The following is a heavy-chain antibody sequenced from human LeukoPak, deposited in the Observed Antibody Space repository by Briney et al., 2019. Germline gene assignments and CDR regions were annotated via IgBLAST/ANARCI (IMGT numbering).Heavy chain of an antibody. D-gene: IGHD5-24*01. CDR3: ARSLREDWFDP. CDR1: GYTFTSYG. CDR2: INPNSGGT. V-gene: IGHV1-2*02. J-gene: IGHJ5*02. Sequence: ASVKVSCKASGYTFTSYGISWVRQAPGQGLEWMGWINPNSGGTNYAQKFQGRVTMTRDTSISTAYMELSRLRSDDTAVYYCARSLREDWFDPWGQGTLVTVSS.